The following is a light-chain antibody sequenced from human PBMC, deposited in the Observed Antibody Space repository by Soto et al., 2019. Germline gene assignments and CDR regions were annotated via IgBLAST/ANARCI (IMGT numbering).Light chain of an antibody. Sequence: EIVLTQSPGNLSLSPGERATLSCRVSQSVDSSYLAWYQQKAGQAPRLLIYGASSRATGIPDRFSGSGSGTDFTLTISRLEPEDFAVYYCQQYGSSPYTFGQGTKLEIK. CDR2: GAS. CDR1: QSVDSSY. CDR3: QQYGSSPYT. J-gene: IGKJ2*01. V-gene: IGKV3-20*01.